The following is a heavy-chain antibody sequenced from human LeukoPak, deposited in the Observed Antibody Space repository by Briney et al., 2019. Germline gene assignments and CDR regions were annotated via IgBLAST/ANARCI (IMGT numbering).Heavy chain of an antibody. D-gene: IGHD3-3*01. CDR1: GGSFSGYY. J-gene: IGHJ2*01. Sequence: SETLSLTCAVYGGSFSGYYWSWIRQPPGKGLEWIGEINHSGSTNYNPSLKSRVTISVDTSKNQLSLKLTPVTAADTAVYYCAREERADYDFWSGYADNWYFDFWGRGTLVTVSS. CDR3: AREERADYDFWSGYADNWYFDF. CDR2: INHSGST. V-gene: IGHV4-34*01.